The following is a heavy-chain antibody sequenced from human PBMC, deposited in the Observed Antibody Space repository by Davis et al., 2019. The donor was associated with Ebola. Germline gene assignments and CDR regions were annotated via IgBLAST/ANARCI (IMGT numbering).Heavy chain of an antibody. CDR1: DGSIKSNSYY. CDR3: ARDPSWEPGSFDF. V-gene: IGHV4-39*07. D-gene: IGHD1-26*01. J-gene: IGHJ4*02. Sequence: SETLSLTCTVSDGSIKSNSYYWGWIRQPPGKGLEWIGSVYYNGKTNSNPSLKSRVSISVDTSKNQFSLKLSSVTAADTAVYFCARDPSWEPGSFDFWGQGTLVTVSS. CDR2: VYYNGKT.